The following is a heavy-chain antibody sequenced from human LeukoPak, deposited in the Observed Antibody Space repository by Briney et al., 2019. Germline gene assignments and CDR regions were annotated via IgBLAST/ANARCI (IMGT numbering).Heavy chain of an antibody. CDR3: ARRGGYSYGYRGYYYGMDV. V-gene: IGHV4-31*03. Sequence: PSETLSLTCTVSGGSISSGDYYWGWIRQLPGKGLEWIVYIYYSGRTYYNPSLKSRLTISIDTSKNQFSLKLSSVTAADTAVYYCARRGGYSYGYRGYYYGMDVWGQGTTVTVSS. J-gene: IGHJ6*02. D-gene: IGHD5-18*01. CDR1: GGSISSGDYY. CDR2: IYYSGRT.